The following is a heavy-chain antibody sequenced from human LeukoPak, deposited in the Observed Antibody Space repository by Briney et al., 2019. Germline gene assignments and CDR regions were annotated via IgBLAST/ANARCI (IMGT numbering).Heavy chain of an antibody. J-gene: IGHJ4*02. D-gene: IGHD2-8*01. CDR3: ARGNDYGDY. CDR1: GYTFTTQY. V-gene: IGHV1-2*02. CDR2: INPNSGGT. Sequence: ASVKVSCKASGYTFTTQYIHWVRQAAGQGLEWLGWINPNSGGTKYAQNFHGRVTTTRDTSITTAYMELNWLTTADTAMYYCARGNDYGDYWGQGTPVTVSS.